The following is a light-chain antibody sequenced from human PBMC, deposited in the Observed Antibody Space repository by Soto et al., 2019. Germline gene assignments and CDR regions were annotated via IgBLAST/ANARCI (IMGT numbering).Light chain of an antibody. CDR3: QQRYSTWIS. V-gene: IGKV1-39*01. Sequence: DIQMTQSPSSLSASVGDRVTITCRARQSISSYLNWYQQKPGKAPKLLIYAASSLQSGVPSRFSGSASGTDFTLTISSQQPEDFATYYCQQRYSTWISFCQGTRLEIK. J-gene: IGKJ5*01. CDR2: AAS. CDR1: QSISSY.